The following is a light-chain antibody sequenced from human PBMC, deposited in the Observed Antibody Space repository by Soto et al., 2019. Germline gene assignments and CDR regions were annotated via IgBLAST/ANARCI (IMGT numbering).Light chain of an antibody. CDR1: QGISDS. CDR2: GAS. V-gene: IGKV3-15*01. Sequence: EIVRKQSPAHLSASPGERAALSCRASQGISDSLAWYQQKPGQAHRLLISGASTTDTGVPARFSGSGSGTEFTLTISRLEPEDFAVYYCQQYGTAPWTFGQGTKVDIK. J-gene: IGKJ1*01. CDR3: QQYGTAPWT.